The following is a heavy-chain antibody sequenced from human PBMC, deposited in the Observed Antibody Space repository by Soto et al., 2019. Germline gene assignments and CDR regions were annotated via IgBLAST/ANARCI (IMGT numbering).Heavy chain of an antibody. J-gene: IGHJ4*02. V-gene: IGHV3-23*01. Sequence: EVQLLESGGGSVPPGGSLRLSCAASGFTFSSYAMHWVRRPPGKGLEWVSSIRGSGGTAYSADSVKGRFSISRDSLVNTLYLQRNILRAEDTAVYYCATGRGQTWHFDYWGQGTLVTVSP. CDR3: ATGRGQTWHFDY. D-gene: IGHD3-10*01. CDR1: GFTFSSYA. CDR2: IRGSGGTA.